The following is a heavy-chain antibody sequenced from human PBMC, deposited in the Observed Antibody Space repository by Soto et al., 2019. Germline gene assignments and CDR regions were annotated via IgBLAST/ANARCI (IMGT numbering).Heavy chain of an antibody. V-gene: IGHV3-15*01. CDR1: GFTFSNAW. CDR3: TTTITISTGYGMDV. D-gene: IGHD3-3*01. CDR2: IKSKTDGGTT. Sequence: GGSLRLSCAASGFTFSNAWMSWVRQAPGKGLEWVGRIKSKTDGGTTDYAAPVKGRFTISRDDSKNTLHLQMNSLKTEDTAVYYCTTTITISTGYGMDVWGQGXTVTVSS. J-gene: IGHJ6*02.